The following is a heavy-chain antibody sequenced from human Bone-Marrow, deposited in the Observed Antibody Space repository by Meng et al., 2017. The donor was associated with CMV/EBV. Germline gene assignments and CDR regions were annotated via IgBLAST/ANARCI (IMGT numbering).Heavy chain of an antibody. CDR3: ARGLCSSTSCYPAPDPNPPYGMDV. CDR1: GYTFTSYD. J-gene: IGHJ6*02. D-gene: IGHD2-2*01. Sequence: ASVKVSCKASGYTFTSYDINWVRQATGQGLEWMGWMNPNSGNTGYAQKFQGRVTITRNTSISTAYMELSSLRSEDTAVYYCARGLCSSTSCYPAPDPNPPYGMDVWVQGTTVTVPS. CDR2: MNPNSGNT. V-gene: IGHV1-8*03.